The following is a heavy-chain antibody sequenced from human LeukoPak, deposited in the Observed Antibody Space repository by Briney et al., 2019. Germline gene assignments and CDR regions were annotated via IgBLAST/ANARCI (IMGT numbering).Heavy chain of an antibody. J-gene: IGHJ6*02. D-gene: IGHD5-12*01. CDR2: ISAYNGNT. V-gene: IGHV1-18*01. Sequence: GASVKVSCKASGYTFTSYGISWVRQAPGQGLEWMGWISAYNGNTNYAQKLQGRVTMTTDTSTSTAYMELRSLRSDDTAVYYCARDRGYSGYVYYYYGMDVWGQGTTVTVSS. CDR1: GYTFTSYG. CDR3: ARDRGYSGYVYYYYGMDV.